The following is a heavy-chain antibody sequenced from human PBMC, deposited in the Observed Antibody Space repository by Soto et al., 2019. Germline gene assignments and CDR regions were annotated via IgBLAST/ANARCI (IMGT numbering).Heavy chain of an antibody. CDR2: ISGSGGTI. V-gene: IGHV3-23*01. J-gene: IGHJ4*02. CDR1: GFTFKTYA. D-gene: IGHD7-27*01. CDR3: EKDKSYWGCVDF. Sequence: VQLLESGGGLVQPGGSLRLSCATFGFTFKTYAMTWVRQAPGKGLEWVAVISGSGGTIYYADSVKGRFTISRDNSKDTINLQMNSLRADDAALYYCEKDKSYWGCVDFWGQGTQVTVS.